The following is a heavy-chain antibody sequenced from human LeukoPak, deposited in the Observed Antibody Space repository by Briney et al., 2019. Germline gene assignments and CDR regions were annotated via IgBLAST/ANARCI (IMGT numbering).Heavy chain of an antibody. V-gene: IGHV1-8*02. CDR2: MNPNSGNT. D-gene: IGHD6-13*01. CDR1: GGTFSSYA. J-gene: IGHJ4*02. Sequence: ASVKVSCKASGGTFSSYAINWVRQATGQGLEWMGWMNPNSGNTGYAQKFQGRVTMTRNTSISTAYMELSSLRSEDTAVYYCAVIAAAGRGYYFDYWGQGTLVTVSS. CDR3: AVIAAAGRGYYFDY.